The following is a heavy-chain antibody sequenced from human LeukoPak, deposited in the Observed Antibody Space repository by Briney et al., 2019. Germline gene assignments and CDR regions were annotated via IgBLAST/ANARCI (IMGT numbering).Heavy chain of an antibody. Sequence: GASVKVSCKASGYTFTSYYMHWVRQAPGQGLEWMGIINPSGGSTSYAQKFQGRVTMTRDTSTSTVYMELSSLRAEDTAVYYCARDPSAYYYDSSGYYWDYWGQGTLVTVSP. V-gene: IGHV1-46*01. J-gene: IGHJ4*02. CDR1: GYTFTSYY. D-gene: IGHD3-22*01. CDR3: ARDPSAYYYDSSGYYWDY. CDR2: INPSGGST.